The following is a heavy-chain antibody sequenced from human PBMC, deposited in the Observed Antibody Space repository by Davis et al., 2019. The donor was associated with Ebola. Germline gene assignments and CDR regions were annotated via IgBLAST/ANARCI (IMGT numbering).Heavy chain of an antibody. Sequence: MPSETLSLTCAVSGGSISSGGYSWSWIRQPPGKGLVWIGYIYHSGSTYYNPSLKSRVTISVDRSKNQFSLKLSSVTAADTAVYYCARGGSYYYGMDVWGQGTTVTVSS. D-gene: IGHD2-15*01. CDR1: GGSISSGGYS. CDR2: IYHSGST. J-gene: IGHJ6*02. CDR3: ARGGSYYYGMDV. V-gene: IGHV4-30-2*01.